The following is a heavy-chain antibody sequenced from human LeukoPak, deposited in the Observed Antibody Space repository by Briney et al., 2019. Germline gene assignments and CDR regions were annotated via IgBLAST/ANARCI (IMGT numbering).Heavy chain of an antibody. V-gene: IGHV1-69*13. CDR2: IIPIFGTA. D-gene: IGHD6-6*01. Sequence: GASVKVSCKASGYTFTGYYMHWVRQAPGQGLEWMGGIIPIFGTANYAQKFQGRVTITAGESTSTAYMELSSLRSEDTAVYYCARGKSIAAAFDPWGQGTLVTVSS. CDR1: GYTFTGYY. J-gene: IGHJ5*02. CDR3: ARGKSIAAAFDP.